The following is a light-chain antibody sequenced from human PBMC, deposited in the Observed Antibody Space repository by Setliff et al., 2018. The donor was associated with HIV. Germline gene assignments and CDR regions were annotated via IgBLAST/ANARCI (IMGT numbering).Light chain of an antibody. V-gene: IGLV1-40*01. CDR3: SSYAITNTLP. Sequence: QSVLPQPPSVSGAPGQRVTISCTGSSSDIGAGYDVQWYQQLPGTAPKLLIYGNINRPSGVPDRFSGSKSGNTASLTISGLQAEDEADYYCSSYAITNTLPFGTGTKVTVL. CDR2: GNI. CDR1: SSDIGAGYD. J-gene: IGLJ1*01.